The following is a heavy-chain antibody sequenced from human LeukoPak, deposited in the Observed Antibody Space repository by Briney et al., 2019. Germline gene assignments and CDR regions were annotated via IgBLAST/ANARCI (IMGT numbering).Heavy chain of an antibody. J-gene: IGHJ3*02. CDR2: IYHSGST. CDR1: GGSISSSNW. D-gene: IGHD1-20*01. Sequence: SETLSLTCAVSGGSISSSNWWSWVRQPPGKGLEWIGEIYHSGSTNYNPSLKSRVTISVDKSKNQFSLKLSSVTAADTAVYYCASRTKRSTGVTGTTYHAFDIWGQGTMVTVSS. CDR3: ASRTKRSTGVTGTTYHAFDI. V-gene: IGHV4-4*02.